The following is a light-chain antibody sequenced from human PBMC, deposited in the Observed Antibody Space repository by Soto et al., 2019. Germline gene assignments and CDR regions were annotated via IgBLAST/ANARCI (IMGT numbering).Light chain of an antibody. CDR3: AAWDDCLNGVV. CDR2: SND. CDR1: SSNIGSNT. Sequence: QSVLTQPPSASGTPGQRVTISCSGSSSNIGSNTVNWYQQLPGTAPKLLIYSNDQRPSGVPDRFSGSKSGSSASLAISGLQSEDEADYYCAAWDDCLNGVVFGGGTKLTVL. V-gene: IGLV1-44*01. J-gene: IGLJ2*01.